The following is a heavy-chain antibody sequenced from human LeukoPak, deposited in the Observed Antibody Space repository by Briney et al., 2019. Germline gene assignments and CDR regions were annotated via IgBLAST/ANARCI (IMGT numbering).Heavy chain of an antibody. CDR1: GFTICSYW. V-gene: IGHV3-7*01. J-gene: IGHJ3*01. Sequence: GGSLRLSCAVSGFTICSYWMSWVRQAPGKGLEWVANIRQDGSEKYYVDSVKGRLTISRDNAKNSLYLQMNSVRAEDTGIYYCARAGYYGDDAFDLWGQGTMVTVSS. CDR3: ARAGYYGDDAFDL. D-gene: IGHD2/OR15-2a*01. CDR2: IRQDGSEK.